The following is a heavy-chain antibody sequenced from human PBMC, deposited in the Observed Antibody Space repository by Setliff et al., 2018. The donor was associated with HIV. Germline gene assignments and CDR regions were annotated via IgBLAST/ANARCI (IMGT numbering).Heavy chain of an antibody. D-gene: IGHD3-10*02. CDR1: GFSVTTAA. CDR2: IYAGGTT. Sequence: PGESLKISCVVSGFSVTTAAMAWVRQAPGKGLDWVSVIYAGGTTKYADSVKGRFTFSRDDSKNTFFLQMNSLKTTDTGTYYCATYARTSYGLDDWGQGTEVTVS. CDR3: ATYARTSYGLDD. J-gene: IGHJ4*02. V-gene: IGHV3-53*01.